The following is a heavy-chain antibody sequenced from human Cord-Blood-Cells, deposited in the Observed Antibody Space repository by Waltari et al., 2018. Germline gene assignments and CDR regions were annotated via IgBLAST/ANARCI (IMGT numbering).Heavy chain of an antibody. J-gene: IGHJ5*02. CDR2: MAPISGNT. CDR3: AKYCSSTSCPNWFDP. CDR1: GYTFTSYD. Sequence: QVQLVQSGAEVKKPGASVKVSCKATGYTFTSYDINWVRQATGQGLEWMEWMAPISGNTSYTQKCQGSVTVTRNTSISTDYMELSRLRSEDTAVYSCAKYCSSTSCPNWFDPWGQGTLVTVSS. D-gene: IGHD2-2*01. V-gene: IGHV1-8*03.